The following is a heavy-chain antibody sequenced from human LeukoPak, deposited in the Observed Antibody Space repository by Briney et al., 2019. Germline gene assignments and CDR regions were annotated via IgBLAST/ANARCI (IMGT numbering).Heavy chain of an antibody. Sequence: ASVKVSCKASGYTFTGYYMHWVRQAPGQGLEWMGWISAYNGNTNYAQKLQGRVTMTTDTSTSTAYMELRSLRSDDTAVYYCAREDPGTTTLGYWGQGTLVTVSS. J-gene: IGHJ4*02. V-gene: IGHV1-18*04. D-gene: IGHD1-1*01. CDR3: AREDPGTTTLGY. CDR2: ISAYNGNT. CDR1: GYTFTGYY.